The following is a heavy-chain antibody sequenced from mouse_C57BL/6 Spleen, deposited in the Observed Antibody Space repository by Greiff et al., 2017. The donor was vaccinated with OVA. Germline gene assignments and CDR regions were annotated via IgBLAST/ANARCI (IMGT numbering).Heavy chain of an antibody. CDR2: INPYNGGT. CDR1: GYTFTDYY. Sequence: VQLQQSGPVLVKPGASVKMSCKASGYTFTDYYMNWVKQSHGKSLEWIGVINPYNGGTSYNQKFKGKATLTVDKSSSTAYMELNSLTSEDSAVYYCAYYYGSSPYFDYWGQGTTLTVSS. V-gene: IGHV1-19*01. D-gene: IGHD1-1*01. J-gene: IGHJ2*01. CDR3: AYYYGSSPYFDY.